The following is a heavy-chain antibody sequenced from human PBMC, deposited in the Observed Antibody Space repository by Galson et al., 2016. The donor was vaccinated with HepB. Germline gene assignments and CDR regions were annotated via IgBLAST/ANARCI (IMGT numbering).Heavy chain of an antibody. J-gene: IGHJ6*02. D-gene: IGHD2-15*01. CDR3: ARGVSWGDYYYGMDV. CDR1: GDSVSSNSAA. Sequence: CAISGDSVSSNSAAWNWIRQSPSRGLEWLGRTYYRSKWYNDYAVSVKSRITIKPGTTKNQFSLHLNAVTPEDTAVYYGARGVSWGDYYYGMDVWGQGTTVTVSS. CDR2: TYYRSKWYN. V-gene: IGHV6-1*01.